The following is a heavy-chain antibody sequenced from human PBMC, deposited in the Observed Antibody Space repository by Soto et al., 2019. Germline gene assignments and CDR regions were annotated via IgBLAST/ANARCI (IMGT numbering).Heavy chain of an antibody. CDR2: ISGYNGDT. CDR1: AYTFTRYG. D-gene: IGHD2-8*01. V-gene: IGHV1-18*01. J-gene: IGHJ6*02. CDR3: AKNGQPPYYYYRLDV. Sequence: QGHLAQSEAEVKKPGASVKVSCKTSAYTFTRYGISWVRQAPGQGLEWMGWISGYNGDTNYAQNLQDRVSMTIDTSTTTAYMELRSLTSDDTAVYYCAKNGQPPYYYYRLDVWGQGTTVTVSS.